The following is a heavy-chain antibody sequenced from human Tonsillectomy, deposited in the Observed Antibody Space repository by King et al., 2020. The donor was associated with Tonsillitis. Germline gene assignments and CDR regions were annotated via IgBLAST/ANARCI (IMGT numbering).Heavy chain of an antibody. V-gene: IGHV4-59*08. CDR3: ARAHANYFDSSVYYIYEYYYYMDV. CDR2: IYYSGST. D-gene: IGHD3-22*01. CDR1: GGFISSYY. J-gene: IGHJ6*03. Sequence: VQLQESGPGLVKPSETLSLTCTVSGGFISSYYWNWIRQPPGKGLEWIGYIYYSGSTNYNPSLKSRVSISVDTSKNQFSLKLSSVTAADTAVYYCARAHANYFDSSVYYIYEYYYYMDVWGKGTTVTVSS.